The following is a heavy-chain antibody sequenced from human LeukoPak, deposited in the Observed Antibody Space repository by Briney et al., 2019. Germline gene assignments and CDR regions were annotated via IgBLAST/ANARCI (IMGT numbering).Heavy chain of an antibody. Sequence: GRSLRLSCTASGFAFDEHGMSWVRQVPRKGMEWVSGINWSGGSTGYADPLRGRFTISRDNAKNSLYLQMDSLRAEDTGLYYCARAPITSPFYFDYWGQGTLVTVSS. J-gene: IGHJ4*02. CDR1: GFAFDEHG. D-gene: IGHD2-2*01. CDR3: ARAPITSPFYFDY. V-gene: IGHV3-20*04. CDR2: INWSGGST.